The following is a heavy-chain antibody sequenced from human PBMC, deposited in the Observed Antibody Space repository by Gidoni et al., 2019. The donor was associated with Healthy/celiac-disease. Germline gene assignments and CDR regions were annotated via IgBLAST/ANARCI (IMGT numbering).Heavy chain of an antibody. CDR3: ARTVINRSGYYHNRPFDY. J-gene: IGHJ4*02. D-gene: IGHD3-3*01. CDR2: IYYSGST. CDR1: GGSISSRIYY. V-gene: IGHV4-39*01. Sequence: QLQLQESGPGLVKPSETLSLTCTVSGGSISSRIYYWGWIRQPPGKGLEWIGSIYYSGSTYYTPSLKSRVTISVDTSKNQFSLKLSSVTAADTAVYYCARTVINRSGYYHNRPFDYWGQGTLVTVSS.